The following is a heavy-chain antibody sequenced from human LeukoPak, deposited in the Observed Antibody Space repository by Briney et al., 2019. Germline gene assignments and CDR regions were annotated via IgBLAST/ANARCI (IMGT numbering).Heavy chain of an antibody. J-gene: IGHJ4*02. CDR1: GGTFSSYA. CDR2: IIPVFGTA. Sequence: SVKDSSKASGGTFSSYAISWVRQAPGQGLEWMGGIIPVFGTANYAQKIQGRVTITADESTRTAYIEASSLRSADTAVYYCARGLGTPGTIPLDYWAQGTLVTVSS. D-gene: IGHD1-1*01. CDR3: ARGLGTPGTIPLDY. V-gene: IGHV1-69*13.